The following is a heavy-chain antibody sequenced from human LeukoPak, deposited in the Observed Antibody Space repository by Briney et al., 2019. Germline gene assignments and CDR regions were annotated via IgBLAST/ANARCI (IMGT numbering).Heavy chain of an antibody. CDR2: TSSGSSFI. J-gene: IGHJ3*02. D-gene: IGHD3-9*01. CDR3: ARPPRGLDPWLVSVGAFDI. Sequence: AGSLTLSCAASGFTFSRYSMNWVRQAQGKGLEWFSSTSSGSSFIYYADPVKGRFTISRDNAKNSLYLQMNSLRAEDTAVYYCARPPRGLDPWLVSVGAFDIWGQGTMVTVSS. V-gene: IGHV3-21*01. CDR1: GFTFSRYS.